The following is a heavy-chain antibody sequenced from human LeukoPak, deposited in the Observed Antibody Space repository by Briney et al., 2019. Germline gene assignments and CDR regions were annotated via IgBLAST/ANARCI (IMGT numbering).Heavy chain of an antibody. D-gene: IGHD3-22*01. V-gene: IGHV4-59*11. CDR1: GGSISSHY. CDR3: ARVPRFEADRWYYYYYMDV. Sequence: PSETLSLTCTVSGGSISSHYWSWIRQPPGKGLEWIGYIYYSGSTNYNPSLKSRVTISVDTSKNQFSLKLSSVTAADTAVYYCARVPRFEADRWYYYYYMDVWGKGTTVTVSS. J-gene: IGHJ6*03. CDR2: IYYSGST.